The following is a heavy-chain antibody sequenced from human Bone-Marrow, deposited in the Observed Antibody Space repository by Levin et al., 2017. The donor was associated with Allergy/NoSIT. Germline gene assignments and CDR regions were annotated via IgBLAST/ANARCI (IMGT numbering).Heavy chain of an antibody. V-gene: IGHV3-48*02. Sequence: QRGESLKISCAASGSSFSTYRMNWVRQAPGKGLEWLSYISNFGSTIYYADSLKGRFTISRDNAKNSLYLQMSDLRDEDTAVYYCARSLLVNNYYYYGMDVWGQGTTVTVSS. J-gene: IGHJ6*02. D-gene: IGHD2-8*02. CDR1: GSSFSTYR. CDR2: ISNFGSTI. CDR3: ARSLLVNNYYYYGMDV.